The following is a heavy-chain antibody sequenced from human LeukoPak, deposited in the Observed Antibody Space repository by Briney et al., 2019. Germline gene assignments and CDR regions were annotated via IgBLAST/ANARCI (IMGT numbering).Heavy chain of an antibody. D-gene: IGHD3-22*01. J-gene: IGHJ6*02. CDR3: ARAYTGYYYDSSGYYYPSYSRYYYYYYGMDV. CDR2: MNPNSCNT. Sequence: GASVKVSCKASGYSFTSYDINGVRQATGDGLEWMGWMNPNSCNTGYAQKFQGRGTMTRNTSISTAYMELSSLRSEDTAVYYCARAYTGYYYDSSGYYYPSYSRYYYYYYGMDVWGQGTTVTVSS. CDR1: GYSFTSYD. V-gene: IGHV1-8*01.